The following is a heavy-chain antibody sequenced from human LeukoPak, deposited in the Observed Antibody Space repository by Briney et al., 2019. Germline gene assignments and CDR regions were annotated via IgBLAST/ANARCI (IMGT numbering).Heavy chain of an antibody. CDR1: GGSISSYY. Sequence: PSETLSLTCTVSGGSISSYYWSWIRQPAGKGLEWIGRIYTSGSTNYNPSLKSRVTMSVDTSKNQFSLKLSSVTAADTAVYYCARDGYYDFWSGYYLDIGWFDPWGQGTLVTVSS. D-gene: IGHD3-3*01. CDR3: ARDGYYDFWSGYYLDIGWFDP. V-gene: IGHV4-4*07. CDR2: IYTSGST. J-gene: IGHJ5*02.